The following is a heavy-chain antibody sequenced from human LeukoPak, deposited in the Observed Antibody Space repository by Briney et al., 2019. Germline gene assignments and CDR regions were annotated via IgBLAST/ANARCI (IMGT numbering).Heavy chain of an antibody. CDR1: GYTFSSYY. Sequence: GASVKVSCKASGYTFSSYYMFWVRQAPGQGLEWMGWINTNTGNPTYAQGFTGRVVFSLDTSVSTAYLQICSLKAEDTAVYYCARGNKITYVPWGQGTLVTVSS. J-gene: IGHJ5*02. CDR2: INTNTGNP. CDR3: ARGNKITYVP. D-gene: IGHD3-10*01. V-gene: IGHV7-4-1*01.